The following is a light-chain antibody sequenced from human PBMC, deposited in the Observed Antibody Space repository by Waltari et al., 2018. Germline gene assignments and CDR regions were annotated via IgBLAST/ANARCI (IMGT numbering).Light chain of an antibody. CDR2: GAS. J-gene: IGKJ5*01. V-gene: IGKV3-15*01. CDR3: QQYNDWPKIT. CDR1: QSVSSN. Sequence: EIVMTQSPATLSVSPGEGATLSCRASQSVSSNLAWYQHKPGQAPRLLIFGASRRASGIPARFSGSGSGTDFTLSISSLQSEDFALYYCQQYNDWPKITFGQGTRLEIK.